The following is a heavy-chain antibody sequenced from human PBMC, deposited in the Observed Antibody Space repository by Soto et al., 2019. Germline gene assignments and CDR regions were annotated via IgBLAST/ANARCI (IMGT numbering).Heavy chain of an antibody. CDR3: ARVGSYHSTAFDI. D-gene: IGHD3-10*01. CDR2: IYYSGST. V-gene: IGHV4-39*07. J-gene: IGHJ3*02. CDR1: GGSISSSSYY. Sequence: PSETMSLTCTLSGGSISSSSYYWGWIRQPPGKGLEWIGSIYYSGSTYYNPSLKSRVTISVDTSKNQFSLKLSSVTAADTAVYYCARVGSYHSTAFDIWGQGTMVT.